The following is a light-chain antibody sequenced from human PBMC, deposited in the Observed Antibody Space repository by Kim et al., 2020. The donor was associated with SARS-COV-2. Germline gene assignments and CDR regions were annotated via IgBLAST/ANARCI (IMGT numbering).Light chain of an antibody. V-gene: IGLV1-44*01. Sequence: GQRVTISCSGSFSNVGRNTVNWYQQLPGTAPKLLIFGYNQRPSGVPGRFSGSKSGTSASLAISGLQSEDEADYYCAAWDDNLNGVGFGGGTQLTVL. J-gene: IGLJ2*01. CDR1: FSNVGRNT. CDR3: AAWDDNLNGVG. CDR2: GYN.